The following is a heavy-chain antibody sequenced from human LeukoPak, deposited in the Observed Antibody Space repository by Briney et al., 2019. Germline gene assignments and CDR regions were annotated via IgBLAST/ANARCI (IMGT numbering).Heavy chain of an antibody. CDR1: GFTFSSYS. CDR2: ISSSSSYI. J-gene: IGHJ6*03. CDR3: ARAGRAGVYYMDV. D-gene: IGHD3-10*01. Sequence: GGSLRLSCAASGFTFSSYSMNWVRQAPGKGLEWVSSISSSSSYIYYADSVKGRFTISRDNAKNSPYLQMNSLRAEDTAVYYCARAGRAGVYYMDVWGKGTTVTVSS. V-gene: IGHV3-21*01.